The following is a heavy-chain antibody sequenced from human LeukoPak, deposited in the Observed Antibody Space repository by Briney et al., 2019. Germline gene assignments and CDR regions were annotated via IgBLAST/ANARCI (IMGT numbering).Heavy chain of an antibody. CDR3: AKRSAGALRFDY. D-gene: IGHD7-27*01. Sequence: GGSLRLSCAASGFTFSSYAMSWVRQAPGKGLEWVSVISGSGGSTYYADSVKGRFTISRDNSKNTLYLQMNSLRAEGTAVYYCAKRSAGALRFDYWGQGTLVTVSS. J-gene: IGHJ4*02. V-gene: IGHV3-23*01. CDR1: GFTFSSYA. CDR2: ISGSGGST.